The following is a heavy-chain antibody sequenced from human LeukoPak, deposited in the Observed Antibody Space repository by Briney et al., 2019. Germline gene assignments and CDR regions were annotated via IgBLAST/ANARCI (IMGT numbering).Heavy chain of an antibody. CDR1: GYTFTSYD. V-gene: IGHV1-8*01. CDR2: MNPNSGNT. CDR3: ARGYSGSYYPGY. Sequence: ASVKVSCKASGYTFTSYDINWVRQATGQGLEWMGWMNPNSGNTGYAQKFQGRGTMTRNTSISTAYMELSSLRSEDTAVYYCARGYSGSYYPGYWGQGTLVTVSS. J-gene: IGHJ4*02. D-gene: IGHD1-26*01.